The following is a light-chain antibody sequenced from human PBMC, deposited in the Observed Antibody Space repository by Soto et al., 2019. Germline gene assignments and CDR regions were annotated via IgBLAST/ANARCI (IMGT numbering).Light chain of an antibody. CDR2: GAS. CDR3: QQLGT. J-gene: IGKJ1*01. CDR1: QSVSSSY. V-gene: IGKV3-20*01. Sequence: EIVLTQSPGTLSLSPGERATLSCRASQSVSSSYLAWYQQKPGQAHRLLIYGASSRATGIPDRFSASGSGTDFTLTISRLEPEDFAVYYCQQLGTFGQGTKVEIK.